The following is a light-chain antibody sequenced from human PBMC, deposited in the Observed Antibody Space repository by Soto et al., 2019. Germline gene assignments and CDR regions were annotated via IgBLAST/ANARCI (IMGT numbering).Light chain of an antibody. J-gene: IGKJ5*01. CDR2: DAS. Sequence: DIQMTQSPSTLSASVGDRVTITCRASQSIRYWLAWYQHKPGKAPKLLIYDASTLESGVPARFSGSGSGTDFTLTISSLEPEDFAVYYCQQRSNWPPITFGQGTRLEI. CDR1: QSIRYW. CDR3: QQRSNWPPIT. V-gene: IGKV1-5*01.